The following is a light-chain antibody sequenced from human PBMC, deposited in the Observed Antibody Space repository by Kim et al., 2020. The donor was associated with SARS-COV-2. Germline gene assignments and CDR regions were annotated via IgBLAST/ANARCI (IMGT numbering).Light chain of an antibody. V-gene: IGKV1-5*03. CDR1: QSISSW. CDR3: QQYNSYPYT. CDR2: KAS. Sequence: IQMTQSPSTLSASVGDRVTITCRASQSISSWLAWYQQKPGKAPKLLIYKASSLESGVPSRFSGSGSGTEFTLTISTLQPDDFATYSCQQYNSYPYTFGQGTKLEI. J-gene: IGKJ2*01.